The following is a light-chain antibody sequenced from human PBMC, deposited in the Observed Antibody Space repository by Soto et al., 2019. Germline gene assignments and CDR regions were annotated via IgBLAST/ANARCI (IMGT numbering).Light chain of an antibody. CDR1: QSVSSY. V-gene: IGKV3-11*01. J-gene: IGKJ1*01. Sequence: EIVLTQSPATLSLSPGERATLSCRASQSVSSYLAWYQQKPGQAPRLLIYDASNRATGIPARFSGSGSGTDFTLTISSLEPEDFAVYYWQQRSNWPRTCGQGTKVEIK. CDR2: DAS. CDR3: QQRSNWPRT.